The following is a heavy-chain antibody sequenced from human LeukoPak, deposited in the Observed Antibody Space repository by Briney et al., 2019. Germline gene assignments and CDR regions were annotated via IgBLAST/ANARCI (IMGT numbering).Heavy chain of an antibody. V-gene: IGHV3-64*01. CDR1: GFTFSSYA. CDR3: AVGRASGCSGGSCYLWY. Sequence: PGGSLRLSCAASGFTFSSYAMHWVRQAPGKGLEYVSAISSNGGSTYYANSVKGRFTISRDNSKNTLYLQMGSRRAEDMAVYYCAVGRASGCSGGSCYLWYWGQGTLVTVSS. CDR2: ISSNGGST. J-gene: IGHJ4*02. D-gene: IGHD2-15*01.